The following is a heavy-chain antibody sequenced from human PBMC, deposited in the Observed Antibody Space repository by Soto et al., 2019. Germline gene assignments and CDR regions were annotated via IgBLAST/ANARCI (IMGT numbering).Heavy chain of an antibody. Sequence: ASVKVSCKASGGTFSSYTISWVRQAPGQGLEWMGRIIPILGIANYAQKFQGRVTITADKSTSTAYMELSSLRSEDTAVYYCARDLRGFTTYYYYYMDVWGKGTKVTVSS. D-gene: IGHD3-22*01. CDR2: IIPILGIA. CDR3: ARDLRGFTTYYYYYMDV. CDR1: GGTFSSYT. V-gene: IGHV1-69*04. J-gene: IGHJ6*03.